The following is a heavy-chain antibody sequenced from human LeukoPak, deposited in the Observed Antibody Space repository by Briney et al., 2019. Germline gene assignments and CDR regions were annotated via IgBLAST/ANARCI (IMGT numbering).Heavy chain of an antibody. CDR1: GGSFSGYY. D-gene: IGHD5-24*01. Sequence: SETLSLTCAVYGGSFSGYYWSWIRQPPGKGLEWIGEINHSGSTNYNPSLKSRVTISVDTSKNQFSLKLSSVTAADTAVYYCARGRVADGYNFDYWGQGTLVTVSS. V-gene: IGHV4-34*01. J-gene: IGHJ4*02. CDR2: INHSGST. CDR3: ARGRVADGYNFDY.